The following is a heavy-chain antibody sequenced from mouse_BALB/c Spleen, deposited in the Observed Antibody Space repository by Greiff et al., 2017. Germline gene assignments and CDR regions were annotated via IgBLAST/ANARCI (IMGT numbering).Heavy chain of an antibody. CDR1: GFTFSSFG. CDR3: ARCLTYAMDY. J-gene: IGHJ4*01. CDR2: ISSGSSTI. Sequence: EVQRVESGGGLVQPGGSRKLSCAASGFTFSSFGMHWVRQAPEKGLEWVAYISSGSSTIYYADTVKGRFTIPRDNPKNTLFLQMTSLRSEDTAMYYCARCLTYAMDYWGQGTSVTVSS. V-gene: IGHV5-17*02.